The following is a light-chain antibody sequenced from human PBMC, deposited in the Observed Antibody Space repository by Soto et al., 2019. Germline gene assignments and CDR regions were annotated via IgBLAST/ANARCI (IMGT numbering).Light chain of an antibody. CDR3: QQYNNWPPYT. V-gene: IGKV3-15*01. CDR1: QSVRTN. Sequence: EIVMTQSPATLSASPGERATLSCRASQSVRTNLAWYQQKPGQAPRLLIYDASTMATGIPARFSGSGSGTEFTRTINSLQSEDFAIYYCQQYNNWPPYTFGQGTKLEIK. CDR2: DAS. J-gene: IGKJ2*01.